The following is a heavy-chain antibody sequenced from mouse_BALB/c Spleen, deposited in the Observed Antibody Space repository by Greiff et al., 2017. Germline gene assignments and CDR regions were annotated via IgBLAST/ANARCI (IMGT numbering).Heavy chain of an antibody. CDR1: GFSLSTSGMG. Sequence: QVTLKESGPGILQPSQTLSLTCSFSGFSLSTSGMGVGWIRQPSGKGLEWLAHIWWDDDKYYNTALKSGLTISKDTSKNQVFLKIASVDTADTATYYCARMITTVGYAMDYWGQGTSVTVSS. CDR2: IWWDDDK. CDR3: ARMITTVGYAMDY. J-gene: IGHJ4*01. D-gene: IGHD1-1*01. V-gene: IGHV8-8*01.